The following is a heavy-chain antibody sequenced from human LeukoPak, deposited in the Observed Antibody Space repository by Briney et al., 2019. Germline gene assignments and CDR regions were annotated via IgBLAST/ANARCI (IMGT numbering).Heavy chain of an antibody. CDR1: GGSISSYC. J-gene: IGHJ4*02. Sequence: SETLSLTCTVSGGSISSYCWSWIRQPPGKGLEWIGYIYYSGSTNYNPSLKSRVTISVDTSKNQFSLKLSSVTAADTAVYYCARVSNWLLPNFDYWGQGTLVTVSS. CDR2: IYYSGST. D-gene: IGHD3-9*01. V-gene: IGHV4-59*12. CDR3: ARVSNWLLPNFDY.